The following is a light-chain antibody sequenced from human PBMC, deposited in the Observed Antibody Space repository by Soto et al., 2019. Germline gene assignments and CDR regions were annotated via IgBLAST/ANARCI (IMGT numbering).Light chain of an antibody. CDR2: ASS. CDR3: QQANSFTLT. CDR1: HDISSW. Sequence: DIQMTQSPSSVSASVGDRVTITCRASHDISSWLGWYQQKPGQAPKLLMYASSRVHSGVPARFSGSESGTDFTLTISSLQPEESATYYCQQANSFTLTSGGGTKVEIK. V-gene: IGKV1-12*01. J-gene: IGKJ4*01.